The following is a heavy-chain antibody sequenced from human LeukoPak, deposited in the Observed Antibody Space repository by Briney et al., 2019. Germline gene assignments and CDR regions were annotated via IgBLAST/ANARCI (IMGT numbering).Heavy chain of an antibody. CDR2: IYHSGST. J-gene: IGHJ4*02. V-gene: IGHV4-4*02. Sequence: PSGTLSLTCAVSGGSISSSNWWSWVRQPPGKGLEWIGEIYHSGSTNFNPSLKSRVTMSVDTSKHQFSLKLSSGTAADTAVYYCARWDGSYLGGPLDYWGQGTLVTVSS. D-gene: IGHD1-26*01. CDR1: GGSISSSNW. CDR3: ARWDGSYLGGPLDY.